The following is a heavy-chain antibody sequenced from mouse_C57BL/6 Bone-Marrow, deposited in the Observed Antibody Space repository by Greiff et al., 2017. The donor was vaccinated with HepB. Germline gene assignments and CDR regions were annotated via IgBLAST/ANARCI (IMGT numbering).Heavy chain of an antibody. Sequence: VQLQQSGAELARPGASVKLSCKASGYTFTSYGISWVKQRTGQGLEWIGEIYPRSGNTYYNEKFKGKATLTADKSSSTAYMELRSLTSEDSAVYFWARRGYGSSYFDYWGQGTTLTVSS. J-gene: IGHJ2*01. CDR1: GYTFTSYG. D-gene: IGHD1-1*01. V-gene: IGHV1-81*01. CDR3: ARRGYGSSYFDY. CDR2: IYPRSGNT.